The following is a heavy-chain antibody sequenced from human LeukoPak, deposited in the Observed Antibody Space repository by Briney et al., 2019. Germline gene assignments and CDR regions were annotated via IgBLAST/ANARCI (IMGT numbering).Heavy chain of an antibody. V-gene: IGHV4-31*03. D-gene: IGHD1-14*01. Sequence: SETLSLTCTVSGGSISSGGYYWSWIRQHPGKGLEWIGYIYYSGSTYYNPSLKSRVTISVDRSTNQFSLKLSSVTAAGTAVYFCTRSGLTGMRKYPRADYYYYGMDVWGQGTAVTVSS. J-gene: IGHJ6*02. CDR3: TRSGLTGMRKYPRADYYYYGMDV. CDR2: IYYSGST. CDR1: GGSISSGGYY.